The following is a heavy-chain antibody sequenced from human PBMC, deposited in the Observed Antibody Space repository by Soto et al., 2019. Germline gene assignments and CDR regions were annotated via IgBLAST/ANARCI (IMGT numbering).Heavy chain of an antibody. Sequence: QVQLVQSGAEVKKPGSSVKVSCKASGGTFSSYTISWVRQAPGQGLEWMGRIIPILGIANYAQKFQGRVTITADKSTSTAYMELSSLRSEDTAVYYCARSGLPCGRYYYYYMDVWGKGTTVTVSS. D-gene: IGHD1-26*01. V-gene: IGHV1-69*02. J-gene: IGHJ6*03. CDR2: IIPILGIA. CDR3: ARSGLPCGRYYYYYMDV. CDR1: GGTFSSYT.